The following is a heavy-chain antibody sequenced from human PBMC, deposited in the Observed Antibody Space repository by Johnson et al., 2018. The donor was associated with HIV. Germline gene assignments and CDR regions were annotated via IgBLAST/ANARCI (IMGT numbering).Heavy chain of an antibody. V-gene: IGHV3-30-3*01. CDR2: ISYDGSNK. Sequence: QVQLVESGGGVVQPGRSLRLSCAASGFTFSSYAIHWVRQAPGKGPEWVAVISYDGSNKYYADSVKGRFTISRDNSKSTLYLQMNSLRAEDTAVYYCARSGGSYQRAHDAFDIWGQGTMVTVSS. D-gene: IGHD1-26*01. CDR1: GFTFSSYA. J-gene: IGHJ3*02. CDR3: ARSGGSYQRAHDAFDI.